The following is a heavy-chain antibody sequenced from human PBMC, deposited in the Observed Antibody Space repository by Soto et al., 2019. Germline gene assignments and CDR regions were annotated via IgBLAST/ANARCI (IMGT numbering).Heavy chain of an antibody. CDR1: GFTFSDYY. CDR3: ARDPGYCSSTSCYLDY. D-gene: IGHD2-2*01. V-gene: IGHV3-11*01. Sequence: PGGSLRLSCAGSGFTFSDYYMSWIRQAPGKGLEWVSYISSSGSTIYYADSVKGRFTISRDNAKSSLYLQMNSLRAEDTAVYYCARDPGYCSSTSCYLDYWGQGTLVTVSS. CDR2: ISSSGSTI. J-gene: IGHJ4*02.